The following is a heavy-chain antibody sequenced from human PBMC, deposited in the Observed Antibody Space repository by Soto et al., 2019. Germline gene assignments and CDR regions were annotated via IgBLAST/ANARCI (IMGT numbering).Heavy chain of an antibody. D-gene: IGHD3-10*01. J-gene: IGHJ4*02. Sequence: SETLSLTCTVSGGSINSGGYYWSWIRQHPGKGLEWIGYIYYSGSTFYNPSLRSRVTVSVDTSKNQFSLRLTSVTAADTAMYYCARDDSERPATYWGQGTLVTVSS. CDR1: GGSINSGGYY. CDR3: ARDDSERPATY. V-gene: IGHV4-31*03. CDR2: IYYSGST.